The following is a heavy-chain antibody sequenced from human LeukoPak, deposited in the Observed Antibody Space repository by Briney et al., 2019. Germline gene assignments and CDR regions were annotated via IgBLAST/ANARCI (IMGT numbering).Heavy chain of an antibody. J-gene: IGHJ4*02. Sequence: ASVKVSCKASGYTFTSYAMHWVRQAPGQRLEWMGWINAGNGNTKYSQKFQGRVTITRDTSASTAYMELNSLRSEDTAVYYCAKEGYDSGGYYYGVFDYWGQGTLVTVSS. D-gene: IGHD3-22*01. CDR2: INAGNGNT. CDR3: AKEGYDSGGYYYGVFDY. V-gene: IGHV1-3*01. CDR1: GYTFTSYA.